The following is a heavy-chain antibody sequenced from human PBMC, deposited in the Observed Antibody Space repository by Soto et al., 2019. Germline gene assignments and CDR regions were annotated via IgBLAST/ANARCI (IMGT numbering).Heavy chain of an antibody. D-gene: IGHD4-4*01. CDR3: ARDGPIQQLGQSYQF. CDR1: GFPFTVFW. CDR2: INQGGSET. Sequence: EVQLVESGGALVQPGGSLRLSCAASGFPFTVFWMSWVRRVPGKGLEWLANINQGGSETYYVDSVKGRFTISSDNAANLVYLEMNSLRAENTAVYYCARDGPIQQLGQSYQFWGQGTLVTVSS. V-gene: IGHV3-7*01. J-gene: IGHJ1*01.